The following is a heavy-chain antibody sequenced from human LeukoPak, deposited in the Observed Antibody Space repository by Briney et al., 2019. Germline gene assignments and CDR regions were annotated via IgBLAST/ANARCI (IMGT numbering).Heavy chain of an antibody. D-gene: IGHD6-19*01. V-gene: IGHV3-9*01. Sequence: GGSLRLSCAASGFTFDDYGLSWVRQAPGKGLEWVSGISWNSGSIGYADSVKGRFTISRDNAKNSLYLQMNSLRAEDTALYYCAKDPIAVGGPYYFDYWGQGTLVTVSS. J-gene: IGHJ4*02. CDR1: GFTFDDYG. CDR2: ISWNSGSI. CDR3: AKDPIAVGGPYYFDY.